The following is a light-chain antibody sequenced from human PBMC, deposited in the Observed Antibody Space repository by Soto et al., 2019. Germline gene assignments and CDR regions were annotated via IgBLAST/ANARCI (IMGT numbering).Light chain of an antibody. CDR2: EVS. Sequence: QSVLTQPASVSGSPGPSITISCTGTSSDVGGSNYVSWYQQHPGKAPKLMIYEVSNRPSGVSNRFSGSKSGNTASLTISGLQAEDEADYYCSSYTSSRTHVFGTGTKRTVL. CDR3: SSYTSSRTHV. V-gene: IGLV2-14*01. J-gene: IGLJ1*01. CDR1: SSDVGGSNY.